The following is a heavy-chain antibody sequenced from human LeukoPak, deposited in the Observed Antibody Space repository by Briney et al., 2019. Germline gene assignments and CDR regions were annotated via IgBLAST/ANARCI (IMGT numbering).Heavy chain of an antibody. CDR2: IIPILGIA. D-gene: IGHD4-17*01. CDR1: GGTFSSYA. V-gene: IGHV1-69*04. J-gene: IGHJ4*02. Sequence: GASVKVSCKASGGTFSSYAISWVRQAPGQGLEWMGRIIPILGIANYAQKFQGRVTITADKSTSTAYMELSSLRSEDTAVYYCARVGCYGDYVALCAFDYWGQGTLVTVSS. CDR3: ARVGCYGDYVALCAFDY.